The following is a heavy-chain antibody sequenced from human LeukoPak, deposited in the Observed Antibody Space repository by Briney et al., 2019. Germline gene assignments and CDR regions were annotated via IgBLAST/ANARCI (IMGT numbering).Heavy chain of an antibody. D-gene: IGHD6-13*01. CDR1: GGSISSGDYY. CDR2: IYYSGST. Sequence: PSETLSLTCTVSGGSISSGDYYWSWIRQPPGKGLEWIGYIYYSGSTYYNPSPRSRVTISVDTSKNQFSLKLSSVTAADTAVYYCARVLSAANAADYWGQGTLVTVSS. CDR3: ARVLSAANAADY. V-gene: IGHV4-30-4*08. J-gene: IGHJ4*02.